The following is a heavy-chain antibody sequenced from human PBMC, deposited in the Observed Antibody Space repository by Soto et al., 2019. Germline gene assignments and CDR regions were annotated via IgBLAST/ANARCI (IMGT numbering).Heavy chain of an antibody. CDR1: RYTFTTYD. CDR2: MNPYTGKA. D-gene: IGHD6-25*01. Sequence: QVQLVQSGAEVKKPGASVKVSCKASRYTFTTYDINWVRQAPGQGLEWMGWMNPYTGKAGYAQKFQGRVTMTRDNSISTAYMELSGLRSEDTAVYYCARRKERSGPNYFDYWGQGTLVTVSS. V-gene: IGHV1-8*01. J-gene: IGHJ4*02. CDR3: ARRKERSGPNYFDY.